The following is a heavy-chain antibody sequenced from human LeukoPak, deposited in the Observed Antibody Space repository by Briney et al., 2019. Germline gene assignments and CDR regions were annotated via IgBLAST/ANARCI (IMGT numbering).Heavy chain of an antibody. CDR1: GGSISSYY. CDR2: IYTSGST. V-gene: IGHV4-4*07. J-gene: IGHJ4*02. Sequence: SETLSLTCTVSGGSISSYYWSWIRQPAGKGQEWIGRIYTSGSTNYNPSLKSRVTISVDTSKNQFSLKLSSVTAADTAVYYCARGRAAAAPFDYWGQGTLVTVSS. CDR3: ARGRAAAAPFDY. D-gene: IGHD6-13*01.